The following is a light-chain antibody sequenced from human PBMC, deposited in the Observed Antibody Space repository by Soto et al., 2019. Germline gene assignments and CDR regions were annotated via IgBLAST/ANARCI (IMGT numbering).Light chain of an antibody. J-gene: IGLJ2*01. CDR1: SSNIGNNY. CDR3: GAWDGSLNTQV. V-gene: IGLV1-51*01. CDR2: DND. Sequence: QSVLTQPPSVSAAPGQKVTISCSGSSSNIGNNYVSWYQQLPGTAPKLLIYDNDTRPSGIPDRFSGSKSGTSATLGITGLQAGDEADYYCGAWDGSLNTQVFGGGTKLTVL.